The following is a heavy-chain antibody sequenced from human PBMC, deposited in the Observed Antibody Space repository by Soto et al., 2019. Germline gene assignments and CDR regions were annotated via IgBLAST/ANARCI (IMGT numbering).Heavy chain of an antibody. V-gene: IGHV4-59*08. CDR2: IYYSGST. J-gene: IGHJ3*02. CDR3: ARSEKTYYDYIWGSYTHSSNPRAFDI. D-gene: IGHD3-16*01. CDR1: GGSISSYY. Sequence: SETLSLTCTVSGGSISSYYWSWIRQPPGKGLEWIGYIYYSGSTNYNPSLKSRVTISVDTSKNQFSLKLSSVTAADTAVYYCARSEKTYYDYIWGSYTHSSNPRAFDIWGQGTMVTVSS.